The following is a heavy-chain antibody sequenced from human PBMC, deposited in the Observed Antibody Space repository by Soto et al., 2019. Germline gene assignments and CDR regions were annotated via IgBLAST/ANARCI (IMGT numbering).Heavy chain of an antibody. V-gene: IGHV1-69*06. CDR1: GGTFSSYA. CDR3: ARGSTAMANNHFDY. D-gene: IGHD5-18*01. J-gene: IGHJ4*02. Sequence: SVKVSCKASGGTFSSYAISWVRQAPGQGLEWMGGIIPIFGTANYAQKFQGRVTTTADKSTSTAYMELSSLRSEDTAVYYCARGSTAMANNHFDYWGQGTLVTVSS. CDR2: IIPIFGTA.